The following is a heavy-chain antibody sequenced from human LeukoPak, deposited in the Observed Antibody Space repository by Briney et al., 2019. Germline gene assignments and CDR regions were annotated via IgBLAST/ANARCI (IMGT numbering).Heavy chain of an antibody. CDR1: GFTFSSYS. Sequence: HPGGSLRLSCAASGFTFSSYSMNWVRQAPGKGLEWVSAISGSGGSTYYADSVKGRFTISRDNSKNTLYLQMNSLRAEDTAVYYCAKDLPSSGLRYEYFQHWGQGTLVTVSS. CDR3: AKDLPSSGLRYEYFQH. D-gene: IGHD6-25*01. V-gene: IGHV3-23*01. CDR2: ISGSGGST. J-gene: IGHJ1*01.